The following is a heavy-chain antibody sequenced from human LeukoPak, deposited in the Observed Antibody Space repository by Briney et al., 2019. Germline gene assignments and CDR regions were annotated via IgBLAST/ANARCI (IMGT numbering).Heavy chain of an antibody. CDR3: ARCILRGVDAFDL. D-gene: IGHD2-21*01. V-gene: IGHV4-4*07. J-gene: IGHJ3*01. CDR1: GGSINNYY. Sequence: SETLSLTCTVSGGSINNYYWSWIRQPAGKALEWIGHIYTTGSTNYSPSLKSRVTMSVDTSKSQFSLKLSSVTAADTAVYYCARCILRGVDAFDLWGQGTMVTVSS. CDR2: IYTTGST.